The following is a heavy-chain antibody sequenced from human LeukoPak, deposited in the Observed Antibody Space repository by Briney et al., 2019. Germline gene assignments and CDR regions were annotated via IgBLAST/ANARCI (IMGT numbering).Heavy chain of an antibody. CDR2: ISGSGGST. CDR1: GFTFSSYA. CDR3: AKVVASYDSSGYNDY. J-gene: IGHJ4*02. V-gene: IGHV3-23*01. Sequence: GGSLRLSCAASGFTFSSYAMSWVRQAPGKGLEWVSAISGSGGSTYYADSVKGRFTISRDNSKNTLYLRMNSLRAEDTAVYYCAKVVASYDSSGYNDYWGQGTLVTVSS. D-gene: IGHD3-22*01.